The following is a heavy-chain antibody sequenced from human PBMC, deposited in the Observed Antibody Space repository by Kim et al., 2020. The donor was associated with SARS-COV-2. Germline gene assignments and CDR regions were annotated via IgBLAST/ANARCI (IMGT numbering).Heavy chain of an antibody. J-gene: IGHJ3*02. Sequence: ASVKVSCKASGYTFTSYAMHWVRQAPGQRLEWMGWINAGNGNTKYSQKFQGRVTITRDTSASTAYMELSSLRSEDTAVYYCARDRGYSSSWYDAFDIWGQGTMVTVSS. CDR3: ARDRGYSSSWYDAFDI. CDR2: INAGNGNT. D-gene: IGHD6-13*01. CDR1: GYTFTSYA. V-gene: IGHV1-3*01.